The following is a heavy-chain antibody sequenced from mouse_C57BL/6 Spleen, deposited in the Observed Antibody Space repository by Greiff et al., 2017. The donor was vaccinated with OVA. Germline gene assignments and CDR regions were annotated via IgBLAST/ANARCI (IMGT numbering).Heavy chain of an antibody. V-gene: IGHV3-6*01. Sequence: EVKLVESGPGLVKPSQSLSLTCSVTGYSITSGYYWNWIRQFPGNKLEWMGYISYDGSNNYNPSLKNRSSITRDTSKNQFFLKLNSVTTEDTATYYCARGLRGYFDYWGQGTTLTVSS. CDR1: GYSITSGYY. J-gene: IGHJ2*01. CDR2: ISYDGSN. D-gene: IGHD6-5*01. CDR3: ARGLRGYFDY.